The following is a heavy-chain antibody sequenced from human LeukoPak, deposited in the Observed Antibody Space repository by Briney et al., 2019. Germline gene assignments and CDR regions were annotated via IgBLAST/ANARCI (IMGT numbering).Heavy chain of an antibody. CDR1: GFTFSSYT. Sequence: GGSLRLSCAASGFTFSSYTLNWVRQAPGKGLEWVSSISSAGGYIYYADSVKGRFTISRDNAKNSLYLQMKSPRAVDTAVYYCAREIVSSNSFDNWGQGTLVTVSS. CDR2: ISSAGGYI. CDR3: AREIVSSNSFDN. D-gene: IGHD2-2*01. V-gene: IGHV3-21*01. J-gene: IGHJ4*02.